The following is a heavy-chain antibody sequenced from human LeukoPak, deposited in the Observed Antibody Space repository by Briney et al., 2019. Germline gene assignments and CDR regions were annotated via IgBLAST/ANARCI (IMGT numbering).Heavy chain of an antibody. CDR1: GYTFSGSF. J-gene: IGHJ4*02. Sequence: GASVKVSCTAPGYTFSGSFMHWVRQAPGQGLEWMGWIKPNSAGTRYAQKFQGRVTMTRDTSISTAYMELSRLKSDDTAVFYCARGGRYSSSWSDYWGQGTLVTVSS. CDR2: IKPNSAGT. V-gene: IGHV1-2*02. D-gene: IGHD6-13*01. CDR3: ARGGRYSSSWSDY.